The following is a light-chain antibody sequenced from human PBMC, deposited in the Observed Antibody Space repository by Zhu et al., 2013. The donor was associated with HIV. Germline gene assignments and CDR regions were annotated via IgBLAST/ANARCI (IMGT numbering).Light chain of an antibody. CDR1: QSVSTW. V-gene: IGKV1-5*01. Sequence: DIQMTQSPSTLSASVGDRVTITCRASQSVSTWLAWYQQKPGKAPKLLIYDASSLESGVPSRFSGSGSGTEFTLTISSLQPDDFATYYCQQYSDYSVTFGGGTKVEMK. J-gene: IGKJ4*01. CDR3: QQYSDYSVT. CDR2: DAS.